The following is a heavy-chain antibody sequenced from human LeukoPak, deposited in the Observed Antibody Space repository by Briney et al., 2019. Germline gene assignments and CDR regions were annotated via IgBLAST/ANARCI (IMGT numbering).Heavy chain of an antibody. CDR2: ISGSGGST. D-gene: IGHD6-19*01. Sequence: PGGSLRLSCAASGFTFSSYAMSWVRQAPGKGLEWVSAISGSGGSTYYADSVKGRFTISRDNSKNTLYLQMNSLRAEDTAVYYCAKDNGITYSVADQGDPIWGQGTMVTVSS. CDR3: AKDNGITYSVADQGDPI. V-gene: IGHV3-23*01. J-gene: IGHJ3*02. CDR1: GFTFSSYA.